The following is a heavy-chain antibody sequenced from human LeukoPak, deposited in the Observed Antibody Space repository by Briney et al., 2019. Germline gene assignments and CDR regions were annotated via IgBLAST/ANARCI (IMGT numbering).Heavy chain of an antibody. CDR3: ARGGFTIFGVVTPGDGMDV. D-gene: IGHD3-3*01. CDR1: GFTFSSYA. V-gene: IGHV3-30-3*01. J-gene: IGHJ6*02. CDR2: ISYDGSNK. Sequence: GGSLRLSCAASGFTFSSYAMHWVRQAPGKGLEWVAVISYDGSNKYYADSVKGRFTIPRDNSKNTLYLQTNSLRAEDTAVDYCARGGFTIFGVVTPGDGMDVWGQGTTVTVSS.